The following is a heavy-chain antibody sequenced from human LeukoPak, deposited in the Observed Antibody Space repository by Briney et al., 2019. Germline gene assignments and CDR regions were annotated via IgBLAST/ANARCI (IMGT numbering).Heavy chain of an antibody. J-gene: IGHJ3*02. CDR2: IQQDGSEE. Sequence: GGSLRLSCVGSGFIFSTYRMSWVRQTPGRGVEWVANIQQDGSEEYYLDSVKGRFTISRDNAKNSLYLQLNSLRAEDTAIYYCAKARDTDMQANHAFDIWGQGAMATVSS. CDR3: AKARDTDMQANHAFDI. CDR1: GFIFSTYR. D-gene: IGHD5-18*01. V-gene: IGHV3-7*01.